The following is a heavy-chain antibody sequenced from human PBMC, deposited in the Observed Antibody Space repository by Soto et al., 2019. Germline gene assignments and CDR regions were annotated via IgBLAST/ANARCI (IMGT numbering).Heavy chain of an antibody. CDR2: ISSNSAYI. V-gene: IGHV3-21*01. CDR1: GFTFRSFT. J-gene: IGHJ5*02. CDR3: TRDASRDSSARGWFDP. Sequence: GGSLRLSCAASGFTFRSFTMNWVRQAPGKGLEWVSTISSNSAYIYYTDALRGRFTISRDNANNSLHLQMNSLRAEDTAVYYCTRDASRDSSARGWFDPWGPGTMVTVSS. D-gene: IGHD6-13*01.